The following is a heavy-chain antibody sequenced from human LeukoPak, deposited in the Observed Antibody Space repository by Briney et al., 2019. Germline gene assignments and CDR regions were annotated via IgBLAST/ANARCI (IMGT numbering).Heavy chain of an antibody. Sequence: GRALRLSCAASVLTFSSYSMHWVRQAPGKGLDGVAVISYDGSKKYYADSVNGRFTISRNNSTNTLYLQMNSLRAEHTAVSSCARDLGGVDTAMVKSWSATENDYWGQGTLVTVSS. CDR3: ARDLGGVDTAMVKSWSATENDY. J-gene: IGHJ4*02. CDR1: VLTFSSYS. D-gene: IGHD5-18*01. V-gene: IGHV3-30-3*01. CDR2: ISYDGSKK.